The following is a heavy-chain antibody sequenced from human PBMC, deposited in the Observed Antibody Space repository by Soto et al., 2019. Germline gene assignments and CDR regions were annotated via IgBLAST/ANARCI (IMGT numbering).Heavy chain of an antibody. J-gene: IGHJ4*02. CDR3: ARARRYIVAAGLDY. Sequence: ASVKVSCKASGYTFTSYDINWVRQATGQGLEWMGWMNPNSGNTGYAQKFQGRVTMTRNTSISTAYMELSSLRSEDTAVYYCARARRYIVAAGLDYWGQGTLVTVSS. CDR2: MNPNSGNT. D-gene: IGHD6-13*01. CDR1: GYTFTSYD. V-gene: IGHV1-8*01.